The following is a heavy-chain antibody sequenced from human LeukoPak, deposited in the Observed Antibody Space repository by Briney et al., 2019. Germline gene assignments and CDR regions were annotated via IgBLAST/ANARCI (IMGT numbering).Heavy chain of an antibody. J-gene: IGHJ4*02. Sequence: SVKVSCKASGGTFSSYAISWGRQAPGQGLEWMGGIIPIFGTANYAQKFQGRVTITADESTCTAYMELSSLRSEDTAVYDCARDGSGGSWIHFDYWGQGTLVTVSS. V-gene: IGHV1-69*13. CDR2: IIPIFGTA. CDR3: ARDGSGGSWIHFDY. D-gene: IGHD2-15*01. CDR1: GGTFSSYA.